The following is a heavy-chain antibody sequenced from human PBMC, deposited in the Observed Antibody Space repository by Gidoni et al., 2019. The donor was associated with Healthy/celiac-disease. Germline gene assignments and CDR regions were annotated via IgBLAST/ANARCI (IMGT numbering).Heavy chain of an antibody. CDR2: IYYSGST. CDR1: GGSISSYY. D-gene: IGHD5-18*01. J-gene: IGHJ4*02. Sequence: QVQLQESGPGLVKPSETLSLTCTVSGGSISSYYWSWIRQPPGKGLEWIGYIYYSGSTNYNPSLKSRVTISVDTSKNQFSLKLSSVTAADTAVYYCARAPSSYSYDYWGQGTLVTVSS. CDR3: ARAPSSYSYDY. V-gene: IGHV4-59*01.